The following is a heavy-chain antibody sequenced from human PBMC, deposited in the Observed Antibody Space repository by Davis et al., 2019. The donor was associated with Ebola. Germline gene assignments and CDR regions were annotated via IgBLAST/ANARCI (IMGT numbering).Heavy chain of an antibody. J-gene: IGHJ6*02. CDR1: AYTFTSYG. D-gene: IGHD1-1*01. Sequence: AASVKVSCKASAYTFTSYGISWVRQAPGQGLEWMGWISAYNGNTNYAQKLQGRVTMTTDTSTSTAYMELRSLRSDDTAVYYCARRVELYYYGMDVWGQGTTVTVSS. CDR2: ISAYNGNT. CDR3: ARRVELYYYGMDV. V-gene: IGHV1-18*01.